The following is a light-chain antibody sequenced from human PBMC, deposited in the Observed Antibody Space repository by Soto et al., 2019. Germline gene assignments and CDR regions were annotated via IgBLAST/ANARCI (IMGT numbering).Light chain of an antibody. Sequence: QSVLTQPPSASGSPGQSVTISCAGTSSDVGGYNYVSWYQQYPGKVPKLMIYEVSERPSGVPDRFSGSKSGNTAFLTVSGLQAEDEADYYCLSFADIADVFGAGTKVTVL. J-gene: IGLJ1*01. V-gene: IGLV2-8*01. CDR1: SSDVGGYNY. CDR3: LSFADIADV. CDR2: EVS.